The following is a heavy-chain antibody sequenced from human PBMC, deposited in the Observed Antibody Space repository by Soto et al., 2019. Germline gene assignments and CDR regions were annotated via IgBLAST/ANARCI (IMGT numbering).Heavy chain of an antibody. J-gene: IGHJ4*02. V-gene: IGHV4-61*01. CDR3: ARGVAERWLIRGRYFDY. D-gene: IGHD6-19*01. Sequence: QVHLQESGPGLVKPSETLSLTCTVSGDSVRTGSYYWSWIRQAPGKGLEWIGYVSYSGNTNYNPSLNSRVSISLGTSTNQFSLRVTSVTTVDTAVYYCARGVAERWLIRGRYFDYWSQGALVTVSS. CDR2: VSYSGNT. CDR1: GDSVRTGSYY.